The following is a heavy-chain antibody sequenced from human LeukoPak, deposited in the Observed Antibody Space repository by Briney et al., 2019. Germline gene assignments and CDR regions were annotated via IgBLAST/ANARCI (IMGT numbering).Heavy chain of an antibody. CDR2: ISSSSSTI. Sequence: PGGSLRLSCAASGFTFSSYSMNWVRQAPGKGLEWVSYISSSSSTIYYADSVKGRFTISRDNAKNSLYLQMNSLRAEDTAVYYCARVSYYDNNSWDYWGQGTLVTVSS. CDR1: GFTFSSYS. D-gene: IGHD3-22*01. J-gene: IGHJ4*02. V-gene: IGHV3-48*01. CDR3: ARVSYYDNNSWDY.